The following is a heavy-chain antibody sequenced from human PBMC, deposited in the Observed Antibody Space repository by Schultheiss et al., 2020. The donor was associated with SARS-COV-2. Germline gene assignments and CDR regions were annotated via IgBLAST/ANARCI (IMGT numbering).Heavy chain of an antibody. V-gene: IGHV3-9*01. D-gene: IGHD5-18*01. CDR3: AKGKYSYDPKPSFSFDY. CDR2: ISWNSGSI. J-gene: IGHJ4*02. CDR1: GLTFGSYW. Sequence: GGSLRLSCAASGLTFGSYWMNWVRQAPGKGLEWVSGISWNSGSIGYADSVKGRFTISRDNAKNSLYLQMNSLRAEDTALYYCAKGKYSYDPKPSFSFDYWGQGTLVTVSS.